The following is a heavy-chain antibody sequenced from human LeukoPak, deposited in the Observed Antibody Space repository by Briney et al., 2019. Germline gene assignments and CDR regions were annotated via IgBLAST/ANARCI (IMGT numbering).Heavy chain of an antibody. J-gene: IGHJ4*02. CDR3: AREGIAVGHDY. CDR2: INPNSGGT. D-gene: IGHD6-19*01. CDR1: GYTFTGYY. Sequence: ASVKVPCKASGYTFTGYYMHWVRQAPGQGLEWMGWINPNSGGTNYAQKFQGRVTITRDTSISTAYMELSSLRSDDTAVYYCAREGIAVGHDYWGQGTLATVSS. V-gene: IGHV1-2*02.